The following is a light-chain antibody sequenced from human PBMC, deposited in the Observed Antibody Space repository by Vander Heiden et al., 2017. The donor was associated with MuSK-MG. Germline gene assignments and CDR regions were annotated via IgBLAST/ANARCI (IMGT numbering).Light chain of an antibody. V-gene: IGLV1-44*01. J-gene: IGLJ3*02. CDR2: SNN. Sequence: QSVLTQPPSASGTPRQRVPISCCGSHAPIGSNTSNWYTHRPGTAPNLLIYSNNRRPSGVPDRCSVAKSGTTASFALTGLQAEDGADYYCAAQHDSRNGWVFGGGTKLTVL. CDR3: AAQHDSRNGWV. CDR1: HAPIGSNT.